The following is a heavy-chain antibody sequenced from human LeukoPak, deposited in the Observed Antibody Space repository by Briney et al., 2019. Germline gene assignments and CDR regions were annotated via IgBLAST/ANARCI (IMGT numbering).Heavy chain of an antibody. D-gene: IGHD1-26*01. CDR1: GFTFSSYA. CDR3: AKGSGSSRYYYYYGMDV. V-gene: IGHV3-23*01. J-gene: IGHJ6*02. CDR2: ISGSGGST. Sequence: GGSLRLSCAASGFTFSSYAMSWVRQAPGKGLEWVSAISGSGGSTYYADSVKGRFTISRDNSKNTLYPQMNSLRAEDTAVYYCAKGSGSSRYYYYYGMDVWGQGTTVTVSS.